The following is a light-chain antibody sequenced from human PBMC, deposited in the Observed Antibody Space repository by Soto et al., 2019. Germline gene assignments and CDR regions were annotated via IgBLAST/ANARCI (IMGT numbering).Light chain of an antibody. CDR2: GAS. Sequence: EIVLTQSPGTLSLSPGERATLSCRASQSVSSSYLAWYQQKPGQAPRLLIYGASSRATGIPDRFSGSGSGTDFTLTIRRLEPEDFAVYYCQQHGSSRTFGQGTKVDI. CDR3: QQHGSSRT. J-gene: IGKJ1*01. V-gene: IGKV3-20*01. CDR1: QSVSSSY.